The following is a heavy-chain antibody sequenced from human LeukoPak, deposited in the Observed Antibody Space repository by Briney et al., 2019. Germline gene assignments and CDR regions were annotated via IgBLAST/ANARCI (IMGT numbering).Heavy chain of an antibody. V-gene: IGHV4-34*01. D-gene: IGHD4-17*01. Sequence: SSETLSLTCTVSGGSFSGYYCTWIRQPPGKGLEWIGEINHSGSANYNPSLKSRVTISLDTSKNQFSLKLSSVTAADTAVYYCARGQGTVTTHWGQGTLVTVSS. J-gene: IGHJ4*02. CDR3: ARGQGTVTTH. CDR2: INHSGSA. CDR1: GGSFSGYY.